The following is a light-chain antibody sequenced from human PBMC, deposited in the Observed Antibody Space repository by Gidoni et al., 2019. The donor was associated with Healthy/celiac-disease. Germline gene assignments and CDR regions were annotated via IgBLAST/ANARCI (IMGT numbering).Light chain of an antibody. Sequence: DIVLPESPGTLSLSPGESATLACRASQSVSSSYLAWYQQKPGQAPRRLIYGASRKATGIPDRCSGSESGTDFTLTISRLEPEDLAVYYCQQYGSSPRGTFGQGTKVEIK. J-gene: IGKJ1*01. CDR2: GAS. V-gene: IGKV3-20*01. CDR3: QQYGSSPRGT. CDR1: QSVSSSY.